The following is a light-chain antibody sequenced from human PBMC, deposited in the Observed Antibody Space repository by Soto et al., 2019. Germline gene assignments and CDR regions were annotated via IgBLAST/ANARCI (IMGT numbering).Light chain of an antibody. V-gene: IGKV3-15*01. J-gene: IGKJ1*01. CDR1: QSVSSN. CDR3: QQYNNWPGT. Sequence: LMSQSPATLSLSPGARATLYCRASQSVSSNLAWYQQKPGQAPRLLIQRASTRATGIPARFSGSGSGTEFTLTISSLQSEDFAVYFCQQYNNWPGTFGQGTKV. CDR2: RAS.